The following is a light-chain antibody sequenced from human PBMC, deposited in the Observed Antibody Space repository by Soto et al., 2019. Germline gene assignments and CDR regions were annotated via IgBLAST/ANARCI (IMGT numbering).Light chain of an antibody. CDR2: AAS. J-gene: IGKJ1*01. CDR1: QGISHF. Sequence: DIQMTQSPSSLSASVGDRVTITCRASQGISHFLAWYQQKPGKVPKLLIYAASILQSGVPPRFSGSGSGTEFTLTISSLQPEDVATYYCQKYNNGPRTFGQGTKVEI. CDR3: QKYNNGPRT. V-gene: IGKV1-27*01.